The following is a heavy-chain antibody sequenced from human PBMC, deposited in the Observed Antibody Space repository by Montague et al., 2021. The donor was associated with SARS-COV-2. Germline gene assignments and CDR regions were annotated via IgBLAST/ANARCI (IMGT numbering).Heavy chain of an antibody. Sequence: CAISGDSVAINIATWRWVRQSPSRDLELLGRTYYWSKWYNDYAESVKSRITIDPDTSKHQFSLHLNSVTPEDTAMYYCARLSSGYSYDAFDIWGQGTMVTVSS. V-gene: IGHV6-1*01. CDR1: GDSVAINIAT. D-gene: IGHD5-18*01. CDR2: TYYWSKWYN. J-gene: IGHJ3*02. CDR3: ARLSSGYSYDAFDI.